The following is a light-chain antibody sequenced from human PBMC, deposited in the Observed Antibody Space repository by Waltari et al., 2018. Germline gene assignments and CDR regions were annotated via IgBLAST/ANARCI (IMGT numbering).Light chain of an antibody. CDR3: QQVNSFPRT. Sequence: DIQMTQSPSSVSASVGDRVTLACGASQGIDSRLAWYQQKPGKAPKLLIYDASSLHNGVPSRFIGSGSGTDFTLTIRGLQPEDFATYYCQQVNSFPRTFGQGTTVDVK. J-gene: IGKJ1*01. V-gene: IGKV1-12*01. CDR2: DAS. CDR1: QGIDSR.